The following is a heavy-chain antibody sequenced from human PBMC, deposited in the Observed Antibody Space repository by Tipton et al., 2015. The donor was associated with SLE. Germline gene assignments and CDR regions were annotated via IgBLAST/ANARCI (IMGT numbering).Heavy chain of an antibody. D-gene: IGHD6-19*01. V-gene: IGHV4-34*01. Sequence: TLSLTCAVYGGSFSSYYWSWIRQPPGKGLEWIGEINHSGSTNYNPSLKSRVTISVDTSKNQFSLKLSSVTAADTAVYYCASVWAVAGLLFDYWGQGTLVTVSS. CDR1: GGSFSSYY. CDR2: INHSGST. J-gene: IGHJ4*02. CDR3: ASVWAVAGLLFDY.